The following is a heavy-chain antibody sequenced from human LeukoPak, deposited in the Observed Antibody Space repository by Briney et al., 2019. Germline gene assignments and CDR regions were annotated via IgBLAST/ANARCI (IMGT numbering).Heavy chain of an antibody. CDR3: AKLTPY. CDR2: IIVSGDNT. J-gene: IGHJ4*02. V-gene: IGHV3-23*01. CDR1: GFTFSSSA. D-gene: IGHD3-9*01. Sequence: GGSLRLSCAASGFTFSSSAMSWVRRAPGKGLEWVSSIIVSGDNTYYTDSVQGRFTISRDNFKNTLYLQMNSLRPEDTAIYYCAKLTPYWGQGTLVTVSS.